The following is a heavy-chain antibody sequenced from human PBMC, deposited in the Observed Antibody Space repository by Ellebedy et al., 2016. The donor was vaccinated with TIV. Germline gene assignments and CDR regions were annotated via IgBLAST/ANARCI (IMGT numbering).Heavy chain of an antibody. CDR2: IKEDGSQT. CDR1: GFTFSTYW. Sequence: PGGSLRLSCAASGFTFSTYWMSWVRQAPGKGLEWVANIKEDGSQTYYVDSVKGRFTISRDNAKNSLYLQVNSLRAEDTAGYFCARGPATIFGVVKPLDCWGQGTLVTVSS. CDR3: ARGPATIFGVVKPLDC. J-gene: IGHJ4*02. V-gene: IGHV3-7*01. D-gene: IGHD3-3*01.